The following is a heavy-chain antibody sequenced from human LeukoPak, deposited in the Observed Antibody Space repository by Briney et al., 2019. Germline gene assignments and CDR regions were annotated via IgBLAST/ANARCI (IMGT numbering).Heavy chain of an antibody. CDR3: AKAASERYSSGWYGDY. CDR2: ISGSGGST. J-gene: IGHJ4*02. Sequence: GGSLRLSCAASGFTFSSYAMSWVRQAPGKGLEWVSAISGSGGSTYYADSVKGRFTISRDNSKNTLYLQMNSLRAEDTAVYYCAKAASERYSSGWYGDYWGQGTLVTVSS. CDR1: GFTFSSYA. D-gene: IGHD6-19*01. V-gene: IGHV3-23*01.